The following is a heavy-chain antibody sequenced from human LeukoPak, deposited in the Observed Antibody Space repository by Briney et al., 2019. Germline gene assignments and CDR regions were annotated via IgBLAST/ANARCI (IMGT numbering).Heavy chain of an antibody. J-gene: IGHJ4*02. D-gene: IGHD2/OR15-2a*01. V-gene: IGHV1-18*01. CDR3: ARAVSRSKNKPFDY. CDR2: ISAYNGNT. CDR1: GYTFTSYG. Sequence: GASVKVSCKASGYTFTSYGISWVRQAPGQGLEWMGWISAYNGNTNYAQKLQGRVTMTTDASTSTAYMELRSLRSDDTAVYYCARAVSRSKNKPFDYWGQGTLVTVSS.